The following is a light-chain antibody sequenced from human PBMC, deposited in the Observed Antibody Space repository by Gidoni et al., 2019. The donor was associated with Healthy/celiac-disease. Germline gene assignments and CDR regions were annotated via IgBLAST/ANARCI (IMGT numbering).Light chain of an antibody. CDR2: DDN. V-gene: IGLV6-57*02. Sequence: NFMLTQPHSVSEPPGKTVTISCTGSSGSIASNYVQWYQQRPGSAPPTVIYDDNQRPSGVPDRFSGSIDSSSNSASLTISGLKTEDEADYYCQSYDSSIWVFGGGTKLTVL. J-gene: IGLJ3*02. CDR3: QSYDSSIWV. CDR1: SGSIASNY.